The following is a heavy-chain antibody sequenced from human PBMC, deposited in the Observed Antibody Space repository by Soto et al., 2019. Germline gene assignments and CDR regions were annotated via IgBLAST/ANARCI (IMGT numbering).Heavy chain of an antibody. Sequence: QVQLQESGPGLVKPSETLSLTCTVSGGSISSYYWSWIRQPPGKGLEWIGYIYYSGSTNYNPSLKSRVTISVDTSKNQFSLKLSSVTAADTAVYYCARVGIAACPIGFDLWGRGTLVTVSS. V-gene: IGHV4-59*01. CDR1: GGSISSYY. D-gene: IGHD6-6*01. CDR2: IYYSGST. J-gene: IGHJ2*01. CDR3: ARVGIAACPIGFDL.